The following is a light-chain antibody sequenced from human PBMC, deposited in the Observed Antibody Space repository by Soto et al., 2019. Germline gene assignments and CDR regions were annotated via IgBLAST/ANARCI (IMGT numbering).Light chain of an antibody. CDR2: LGS. V-gene: IGKV2-28*01. CDR3: MQALKTPIT. Sequence: DIVMTQSPLSLPVTPGEPASISCRSTESLVSSDGYYYLDWYLQKPGQSPQFLIYLGSNRASGVPDRFSGSASGTHFTLKISRVEAEDAGVYYCMQALKTPITFGQGTRLEIK. CDR1: ESLVSSDGYYY. J-gene: IGKJ5*01.